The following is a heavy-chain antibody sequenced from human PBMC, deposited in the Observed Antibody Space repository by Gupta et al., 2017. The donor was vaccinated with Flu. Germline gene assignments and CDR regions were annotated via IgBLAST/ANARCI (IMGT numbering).Heavy chain of an antibody. D-gene: IGHD2-2*01. CDR2: FNPDTGGT. J-gene: IGHJ4*02. V-gene: IGHV1-2*02. Sequence: QAQLVPSGAEVKRSGASVKGSCKASGNTFSGYYIHWVRQAPGQGLEWMGWFNPDTGGTNYAQNFQGRVTMTGDTSVSTVYMELSRLTSDDTAVYYCAPYPERCSGATCYAHYWGQGTLVTVSS. CDR1: GNTFSGYY. CDR3: APYPERCSGATCYAHY.